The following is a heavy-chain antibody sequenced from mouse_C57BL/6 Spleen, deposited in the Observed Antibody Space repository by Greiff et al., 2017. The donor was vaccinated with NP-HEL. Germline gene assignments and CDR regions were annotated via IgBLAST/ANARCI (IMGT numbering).Heavy chain of an antibody. CDR3: ARPDVTGTAY. D-gene: IGHD2-12*01. Sequence: QVQLQQSGPELVKPGASVKMSCKASGYTFTEYTIHWVKQRSGKGLEWIGWFYPGSGSINYNEKFKDKATLTADKSSSTGYMQLSRLTSEDSAVYFCARPDVTGTAYWGQGTPLTVSS. CDR1: GYTFTEYT. CDR2: FYPGSGSI. J-gene: IGHJ2*01. V-gene: IGHV1-62-2*01.